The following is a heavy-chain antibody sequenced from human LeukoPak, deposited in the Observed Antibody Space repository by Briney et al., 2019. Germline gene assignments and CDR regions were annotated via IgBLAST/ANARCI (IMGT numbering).Heavy chain of an antibody. V-gene: IGHV4-34*01. D-gene: IGHD6-19*01. Sequence: SETLSLTCAVYGGSFNGYYWSWIRQPPGKGLEWIGEINHSGSTNYNPSLKSRVTISVDTSKNQFSLKLSSVTAADTAVYYCARDSSSGWYAYWGQGTLVTVSS. J-gene: IGHJ4*02. CDR1: GGSFNGYY. CDR3: ARDSSSGWYAY. CDR2: INHSGST.